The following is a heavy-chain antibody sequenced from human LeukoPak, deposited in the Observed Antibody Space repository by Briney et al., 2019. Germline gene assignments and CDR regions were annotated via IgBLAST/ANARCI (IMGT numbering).Heavy chain of an antibody. V-gene: IGHV4-39*07. J-gene: IGHJ6*03. CDR1: GGSISSSSYY. CDR2: IYYSGST. D-gene: IGHD6-6*01. CDR3: WRDWGVGARPAYIDV. Sequence: PSETLSLTCTVSGGSISSSSYYWGWIRQPPGKGLEWIGSIYYSGSTNYNPSLKSRVTILVETSKNQFSLKLSSVIAADTAVYFCWRDWGVGARPAYIDVWGKGSTVSVSS.